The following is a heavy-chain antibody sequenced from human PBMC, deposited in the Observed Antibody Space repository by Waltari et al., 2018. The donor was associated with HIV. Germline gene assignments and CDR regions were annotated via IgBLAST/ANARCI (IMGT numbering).Heavy chain of an antibody. J-gene: IGHJ5*02. D-gene: IGHD2-8*02. CDR2: IYPSGRT. Sequence: QVQLQESGPGLVKPSATLSLTCAVSDYSISSPYYWGWIRQPPGKGLAWIGSIYPSGRTYDNPTLKIRVTISVDTSKNQFSLKLISVTAADTAVYYCARELVPRGGSRPGGFDPWGQGTLVTVSS. CDR1: DYSISSPYY. CDR3: ARELVPRGGSRPGGFDP. V-gene: IGHV4-38-2*02.